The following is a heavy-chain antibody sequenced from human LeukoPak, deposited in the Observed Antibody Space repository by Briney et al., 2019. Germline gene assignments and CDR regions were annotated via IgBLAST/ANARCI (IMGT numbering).Heavy chain of an antibody. CDR1: GYTFTSYY. V-gene: IGHV1-46*01. Sequence: ASVKVSCKASGYTFTSYYMHWVRRAPGQGLEWMGIINPSGGSTSYAQKFQGRVTMTRDTSTSTVYMELSSLRSEDAAVYYCARGAEMATIDDDAFDIWGRGTMVTVSS. CDR2: INPSGGST. J-gene: IGHJ3*02. D-gene: IGHD5-24*01. CDR3: ARGAEMATIDDDAFDI.